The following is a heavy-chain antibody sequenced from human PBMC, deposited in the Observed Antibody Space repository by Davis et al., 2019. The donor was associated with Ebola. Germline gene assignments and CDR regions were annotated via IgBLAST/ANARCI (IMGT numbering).Heavy chain of an antibody. Sequence: GESLKISCKGSGYSFTNYWIGWVRQMPGKGLEWMGIIYPGDSNTRYSPSFQGQVIISADRSISTAYLQWSSLKASDTAMYYCGRPPMGTVAGTTIDYWGQGTLVTVSS. D-gene: IGHD6-19*01. CDR3: GRPPMGTVAGTTIDY. J-gene: IGHJ4*02. CDR2: IYPGDSNT. V-gene: IGHV5-51*01. CDR1: GYSFTNYW.